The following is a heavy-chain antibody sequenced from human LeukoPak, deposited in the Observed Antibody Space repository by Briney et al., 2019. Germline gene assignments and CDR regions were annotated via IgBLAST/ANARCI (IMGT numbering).Heavy chain of an antibody. CDR2: INPNSGGT. V-gene: IGHV1-2*06. D-gene: IGHD3-16*01. CDR3: ASPGGTSQDY. CDR1: GYTFTAYY. Sequence: VSCKASGYTFTAYYMHWVRQAPGQGLEWMGRINPNSGGTNYAQKFQGRVTMTRDTSISTAYMELSGLRSDDTAVYYCASPGGTSQDYWGQGTLVTVST. J-gene: IGHJ4*02.